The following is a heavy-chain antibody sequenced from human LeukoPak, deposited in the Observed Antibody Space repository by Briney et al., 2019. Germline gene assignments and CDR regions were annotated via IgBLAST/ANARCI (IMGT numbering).Heavy chain of an antibody. CDR1: GYTFTSYG. J-gene: IGHJ3*02. CDR2: ISAYNDNT. Sequence: ASVKVSCKASGYTFTSYGISWVRQAPGQGLEWMGWISAYNDNTNYAQKLQGRVTMTTDTSTSTAYMELRSPRSDDTAVYYCARDRLYYDILTGHRRDAFDIWGQGTMVTVSS. D-gene: IGHD3-9*01. V-gene: IGHV1-18*04. CDR3: ARDRLYYDILTGHRRDAFDI.